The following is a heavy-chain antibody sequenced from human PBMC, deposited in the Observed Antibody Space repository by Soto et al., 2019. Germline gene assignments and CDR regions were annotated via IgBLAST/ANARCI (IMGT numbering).Heavy chain of an antibody. CDR3: AKDPPLPATAISRPFDY. D-gene: IGHD2-2*02. CDR1: GYTFTSYA. J-gene: IGHJ4*02. CDR2: VDTGNGNT. V-gene: IGHV1-3*04. Sequence: ASVKVSCKASGYTFTSYAIHWVRQAPGQSLEWMGWVDTGNGNTKYSQKFQGRVTITRDTYANTADMELSSLRSEDTAVYYCAKDPPLPATAISRPFDYWGQGTLVTVSS.